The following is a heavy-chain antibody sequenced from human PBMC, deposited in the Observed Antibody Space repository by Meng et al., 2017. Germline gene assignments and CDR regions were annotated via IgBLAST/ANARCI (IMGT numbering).Heavy chain of an antibody. Sequence: QVQRVQSGAEVKKPGSSVKVSCKASGGTFSSYTISWVRQAPGQGLEWMGRIIPILGIANYAQKFQGRVTITADKSTSTAYMELSSLRSEDTAVYYCARDSGYDSSGYYLYWGQGTLVTVSS. D-gene: IGHD3-22*01. CDR1: GGTFSSYT. V-gene: IGHV1-69*08. CDR3: ARDSGYDSSGYYLY. J-gene: IGHJ4*02. CDR2: IIPILGIA.